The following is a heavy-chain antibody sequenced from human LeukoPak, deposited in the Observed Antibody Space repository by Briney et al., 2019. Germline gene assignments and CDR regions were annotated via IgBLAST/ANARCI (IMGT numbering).Heavy chain of an antibody. V-gene: IGHV4-61*01. CDR3: ARGEYCSSTSCLFFDY. D-gene: IGHD2-2*01. Sequence: SETLSLTCTVSGGSVSSGSYYWSWIRQPPGKGLEWIGYIYYSGSTNYNPSLKSRVTISVDTSKNQFSLKLSSVTAADTAAYYCARGEYCSSTSCLFFDYWGQGTLVTVSS. J-gene: IGHJ4*02. CDR2: IYYSGST. CDR1: GGSVSSGSYY.